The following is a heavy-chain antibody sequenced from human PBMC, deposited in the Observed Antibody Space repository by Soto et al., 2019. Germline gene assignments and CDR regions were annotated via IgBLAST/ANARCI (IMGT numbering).Heavy chain of an antibody. CDR1: GASVISDHYY. V-gene: IGHV4-39*01. J-gene: IGHJ4*02. CDR2: MHSTGET. CDR3: ARQGGNKFDY. D-gene: IGHD3-16*01. Sequence: QLQLQESGPGLVQPSETLSLTCTVSGASVISDHYYWAWIRQPPGKGLEWIGNMHSTGETYQNPSLRSRVPIFGDTSENLVSLKRTSVTAADTAMYYCARQGGNKFDYWGQGTLVTVSS.